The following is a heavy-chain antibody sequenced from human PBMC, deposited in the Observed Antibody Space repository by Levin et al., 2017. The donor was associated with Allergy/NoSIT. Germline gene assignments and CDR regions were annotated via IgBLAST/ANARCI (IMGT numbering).Heavy chain of an antibody. CDR2: MNPKSGDT. CDR1: GYTFSSHD. D-gene: IGHD6-19*01. J-gene: IGHJ6*02. Sequence: ASVKVSCKASGYTFSSHDINWVRQATGQGLEWMGWMNPKSGDTGYAQKFQGRVTMTGNPSIGTAYMELISLRSEDTAVYYCAREGSGASENGSGWYLPSDDYDYGIDVWGQGTTVTVSS. CDR3: AREGSGASENGSGWYLPSDDYDYGIDV. V-gene: IGHV1-8*01.